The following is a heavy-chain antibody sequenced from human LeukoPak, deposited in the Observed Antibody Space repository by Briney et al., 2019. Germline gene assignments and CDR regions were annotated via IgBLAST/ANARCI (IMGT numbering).Heavy chain of an antibody. J-gene: IGHJ4*02. CDR2: IYTSGST. CDR3: ARDRYYYGSGSYRIFDY. V-gene: IGHV4-4*07. Sequence: SETLSLTCTVSGGSISSYYWSWIRQPAGKGLEWIGRIYTSGSTNYNPSLKSRVTTSVDTSKNQFSLKLSSVTAADTAVYYCARDRYYYGSGSYRIFDYWGQGTLVTVSS. CDR1: GGSISSYY. D-gene: IGHD3-10*01.